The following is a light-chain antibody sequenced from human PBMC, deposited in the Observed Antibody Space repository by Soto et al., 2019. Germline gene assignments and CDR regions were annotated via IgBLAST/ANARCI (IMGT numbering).Light chain of an antibody. J-gene: IGKJ2*01. CDR3: MQSIKLRYT. CDR1: QSLLHSDGKTY. V-gene: IGKV2D-29*01. CDR2: EVS. Sequence: DIVLTQTPLFLSVTPGQPASISCRSTQSLLHSDGKTYFYWFLQKAAQPQQLLIYEVSNRFSGVSDRLSRSRSGTDFTLKISRVEADDLGIYYCMQSIKLRYTFGQGTKMEIK.